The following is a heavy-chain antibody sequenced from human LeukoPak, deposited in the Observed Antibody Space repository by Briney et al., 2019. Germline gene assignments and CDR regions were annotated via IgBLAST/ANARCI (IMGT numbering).Heavy chain of an antibody. CDR2: INPKSGGT. CDR3: ARPAGVSSSWYPDAFDI. D-gene: IGHD6-13*01. Sequence: GASVKVSCKASGYTFTGYYMHWVRQAPGQGLEWMGWINPKSGGTNYAQKFQGRVTMTRDTSISTAYMELSTLRSDDTAVYYCARPAGVSSSWYPDAFDIWGQGTMVTVSS. CDR1: GYTFTGYY. J-gene: IGHJ3*02. V-gene: IGHV1-2*02.